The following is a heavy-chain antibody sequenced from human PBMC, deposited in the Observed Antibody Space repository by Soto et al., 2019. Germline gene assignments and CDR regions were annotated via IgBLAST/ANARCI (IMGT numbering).Heavy chain of an antibody. CDR3: ARGYSSSDDAFDI. CDR2: IYYSGST. D-gene: IGHD6-6*01. V-gene: IGHV4-59*01. J-gene: IGHJ3*02. CDR1: GGSISSYY. Sequence: SETLSITCTVSGGSISSYYWSWIRQPPGKGLEWIGYIYYSGSTNYNPSLKSRVTISVDTSKNQFSLKLSSVTAADTAVYYCARGYSSSDDAFDIWGQGTMVTVSS.